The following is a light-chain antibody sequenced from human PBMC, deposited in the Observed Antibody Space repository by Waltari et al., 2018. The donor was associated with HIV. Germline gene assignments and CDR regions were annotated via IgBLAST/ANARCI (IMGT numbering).Light chain of an antibody. CDR3: AAWDDSRKV. CDR1: RSNIGSNY. CDR2: RNN. V-gene: IGLV1-47*01. Sequence: QSVLTQPPSASGTPGQRVTISCSGSRSNIGSNYVYWYQQLPGTAPKLLIYRNNQRPSGVPDRFSGSTSGTSASLAISGLRSEDEADYYCAAWDDSRKVFGGGTKLTVL. J-gene: IGLJ3*02.